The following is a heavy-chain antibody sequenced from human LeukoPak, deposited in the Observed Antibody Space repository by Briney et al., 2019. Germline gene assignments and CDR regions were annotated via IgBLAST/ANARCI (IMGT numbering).Heavy chain of an antibody. V-gene: IGHV3-9*01. J-gene: IGHJ4*02. CDR3: AKDYYSSTLGGFVY. Sequence: PGGSLRLSCAASGFTFDDYAMHWVRQAPGKGLEWVSGISWNSNSIGYADSVKGRFTISRDNAKKTLYLQMNSLRAEDTALYYCAKDYYSSTLGGFVYWGQGTLVTVSS. CDR2: ISWNSNSI. CDR1: GFTFDDYA. D-gene: IGHD3-16*01.